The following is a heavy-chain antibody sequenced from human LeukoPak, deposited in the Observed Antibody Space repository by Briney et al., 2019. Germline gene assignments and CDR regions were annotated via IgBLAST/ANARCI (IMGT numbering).Heavy chain of an antibody. CDR2: INPILGIA. J-gene: IGHJ4*02. D-gene: IGHD3-3*01. CDR3: ASPGIRFLEWLYFDY. CDR1: GGTFSSYA. V-gene: IGHV1-69*04. Sequence: EASVKVSCKASGGTFSSYAISWVRQAPGQGLEWMGRINPILGIANYAQKFQGRVTITADKSTSTAYMELSSLRSEDTAVYYCASPGIRFLEWLYFDYWGQGTLVTVSS.